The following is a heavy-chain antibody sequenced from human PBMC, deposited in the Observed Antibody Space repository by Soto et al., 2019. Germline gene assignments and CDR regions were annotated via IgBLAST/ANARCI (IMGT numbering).Heavy chain of an antibody. Sequence: ASVKVSCKASGYTFTVYYMHWVVQAPGQGLEWMGWINPNSGGTNYAQKFQGWVTMTRDTSISTAYMELSRLRSDDTAVYYCARVPWDYGMDVWGQGTTVTVSS. V-gene: IGHV1-2*04. J-gene: IGHJ6*02. CDR2: INPNSGGT. CDR1: GYTFTVYY. D-gene: IGHD7-27*01. CDR3: ARVPWDYGMDV.